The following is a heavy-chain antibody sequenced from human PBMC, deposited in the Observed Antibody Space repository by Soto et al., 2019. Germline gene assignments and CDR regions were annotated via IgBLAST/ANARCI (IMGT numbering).Heavy chain of an antibody. V-gene: IGHV4-4*07. J-gene: IGHJ5*02. Sequence: ETLSLTCTVSGASISSYFWTWIRQPAGKGLDWIGRISTSGTTNYNPSLKSRVTLSVGTSKNHFSLNLSSLTAADTAVYYCAREAGPDRWFDPWGQGTLVTVSS. CDR3: AREAGPDRWFDP. CDR1: GASISSYF. CDR2: ISTSGTT. D-gene: IGHD6-19*01.